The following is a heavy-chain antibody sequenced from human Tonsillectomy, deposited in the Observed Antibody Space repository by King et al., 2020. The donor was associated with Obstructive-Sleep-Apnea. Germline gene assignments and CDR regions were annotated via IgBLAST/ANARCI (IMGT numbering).Heavy chain of an antibody. CDR2: IRYDGSNK. Sequence: VQLVESGGGVVQPGGSLRLSCAASGFTFSSYGMHWVRQAPGKGLEWVAFIRYDGSNKYYADSVKGRFTISRDNSQNTLYLQMNSLRAEDTAVYYCAKESLRPWGEYYYGSHFDLWGCGTLVTVSS. V-gene: IGHV3-30*02. CDR1: GFTFSSYG. J-gene: IGHJ2*01. CDR3: AKESLRPWGEYYYGSHFDL. D-gene: IGHD3-10*01.